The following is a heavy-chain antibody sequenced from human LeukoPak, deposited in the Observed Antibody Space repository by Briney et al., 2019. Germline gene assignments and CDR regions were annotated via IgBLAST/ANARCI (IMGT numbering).Heavy chain of an antibody. CDR1: GFNFIDYS. Sequence: GGSLRLSCAASGFNFIDYSMNWVRQAPGKGLEWISYIGISSGNTKYADSVKGRFTISRDKARNSLYLQMNSLRVEGTAVYYCARDHRYAFDNWSHGTLVTVS. CDR3: ARDHRYAFDN. V-gene: IGHV3-48*01. CDR2: IGISSGNT. D-gene: IGHD5-12*01. J-gene: IGHJ4*01.